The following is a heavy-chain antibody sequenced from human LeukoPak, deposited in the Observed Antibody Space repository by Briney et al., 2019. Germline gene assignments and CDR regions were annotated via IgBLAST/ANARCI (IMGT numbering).Heavy chain of an antibody. V-gene: IGHV1-46*01. Sequence: ASVKVSCKASGYTFTSYYMHWVRQAPGQGLEWMGIINPSGGSTSYAQKFQGRVTMTRDTSTSTVYMELSSLRSEDTAVYYCARERNYDSSGYPSEIDYWGQGTLVTVSS. D-gene: IGHD3-22*01. CDR1: GYTFTSYY. CDR3: ARERNYDSSGYPSEIDY. J-gene: IGHJ4*02. CDR2: INPSGGST.